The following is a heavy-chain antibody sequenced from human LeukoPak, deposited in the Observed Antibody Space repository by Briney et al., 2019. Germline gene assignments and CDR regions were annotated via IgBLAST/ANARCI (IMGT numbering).Heavy chain of an antibody. J-gene: IGHJ4*02. CDR1: GFTFSSYV. V-gene: IGHV3-30*04. Sequence: GGSLRLSCAASGFTFSSYVMHWVRQAPGKGLEWVAVISHDGRNKYYAASVKGRFTISRDNSKNTLYLQMNSLRPEDTAVYYCARARDPDSGSWLSDSWGQGTLVTVSS. D-gene: IGHD6-13*01. CDR2: ISHDGRNK. CDR3: ARARDPDSGSWLSDS.